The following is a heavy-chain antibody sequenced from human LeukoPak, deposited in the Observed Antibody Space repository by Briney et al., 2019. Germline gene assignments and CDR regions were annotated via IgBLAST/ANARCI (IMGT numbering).Heavy chain of an antibody. V-gene: IGHV6-1*01. J-gene: IGHJ6*02. CDR3: ARRGGASYWGTGDYYGMDV. D-gene: IGHD3-10*01. Sequence: SQTLSLTCAISGDSVSSTSAAWNWIRQSPSRGLEWLGRTYYRSKWYNDYAVSVKSRITINPDTSKNQFSLELTSVTAADTAVYYCARRGGASYWGTGDYYGMDVWGQGTTVTVSS. CDR1: GDSVSSTSAA. CDR2: TYYRSKWYN.